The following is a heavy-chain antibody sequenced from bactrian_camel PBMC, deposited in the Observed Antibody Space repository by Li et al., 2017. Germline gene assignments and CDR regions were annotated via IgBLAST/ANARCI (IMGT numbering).Heavy chain of an antibody. J-gene: IGHJ4*01. D-gene: IGHD1*01. V-gene: IGHV3S53*01. Sequence: HVQLVESGGGSVQAGGSLRLSCTASGLTDSHNCMGWFRQAPGKEREAVAHIDSDGMTSYADSVKGRFTISRDNANNVMYLQMNNLRPSDTAQYFCGTLERYKDVPRNWGQGTQVTVS. CDR3: GTLERYKDVPRN. CDR2: IDSDGMT. CDR1: GLTDSHNC.